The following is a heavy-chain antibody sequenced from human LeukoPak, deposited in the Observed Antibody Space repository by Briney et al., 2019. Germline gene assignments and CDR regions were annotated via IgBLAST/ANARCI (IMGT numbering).Heavy chain of an antibody. CDR2: IMAIFGTA. CDR3: AGGYCSGRSCFVYFDY. D-gene: IGHD2-15*01. J-gene: IGHJ4*02. V-gene: IGHV1-69*06. Sequence: GASVKVSCKASRGTFSSYAISWVRQAPGQAREWMGGIMAIFGTANYAQKFQGRVTITADKSTSTAYMELSSLRSEDTAVYYCAGGYCSGRSCFVYFDYWGQGTLVTVSS. CDR1: RGTFSSYA.